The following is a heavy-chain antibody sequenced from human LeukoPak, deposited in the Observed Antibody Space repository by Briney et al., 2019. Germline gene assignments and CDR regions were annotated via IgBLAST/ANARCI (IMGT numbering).Heavy chain of an antibody. CDR1: GLTFSSYS. CDR2: ISRSSSYI. Sequence: GGSLRLSCAVSGLTFSSYSMKWVRQARGWGLEWVSSISRSSSYINYADSGTGRHTTSTHNAKNSLYQQMNSLRAEDTAVYYCARAAAMPQREPFDIWGQGTMVTVSS. CDR3: ARAAAMPQREPFDI. D-gene: IGHD2-2*01. V-gene: IGHV3-21*01. J-gene: IGHJ3*02.